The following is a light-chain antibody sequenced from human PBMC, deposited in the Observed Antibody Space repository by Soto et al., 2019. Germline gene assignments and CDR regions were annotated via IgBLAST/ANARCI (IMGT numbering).Light chain of an antibody. CDR3: QQYGRPPRT. CDR2: DAS. V-gene: IGKV3-20*01. Sequence: EIVLTQSPGTLSLSPGERSTLSCRASQSVSSSYLAWYQQKPGQAPRLLIYDASSKATGIPDRFSGSGPGTDFTLTISRLEPEDSAVYYCQQYGRPPRTFGQGTKVDIK. CDR1: QSVSSSY. J-gene: IGKJ1*01.